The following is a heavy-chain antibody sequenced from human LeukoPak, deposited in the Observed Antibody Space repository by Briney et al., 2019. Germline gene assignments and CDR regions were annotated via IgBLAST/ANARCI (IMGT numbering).Heavy chain of an antibody. Sequence: YPGGPLRLSCTASGFSFTTYAMNWVRQAPGKGLEYVSTISANGGSTYYANSVKGRFTISRDNSKNTLYLQMGSLRAEDMAVYYCARDGGYDSSAHDAFDIWGQGTMVTVSS. CDR2: ISANGGST. CDR3: ARDGGYDSSAHDAFDI. J-gene: IGHJ3*02. CDR1: GFSFTTYA. V-gene: IGHV3-64*01. D-gene: IGHD3-22*01.